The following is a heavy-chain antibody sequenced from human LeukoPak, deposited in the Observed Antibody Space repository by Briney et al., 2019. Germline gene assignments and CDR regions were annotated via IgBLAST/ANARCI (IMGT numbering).Heavy chain of an antibody. CDR3: AKIAAANCGGDCYSGAYYFDY. V-gene: IGHV3-30*18. CDR1: GFTFSNYA. J-gene: IGHJ4*02. D-gene: IGHD2-21*02. Sequence: GGSLRLSCAASGFTFSNYAMHWVRQAPGKGLEWVAVISYDGSNRYYADSVRGRFTISRDTSKNTLYLQMNSLRAEDTAVYHCAKIAAANCGGDCYSGAYYFDYWGQGTLVTISS. CDR2: ISYDGSNR.